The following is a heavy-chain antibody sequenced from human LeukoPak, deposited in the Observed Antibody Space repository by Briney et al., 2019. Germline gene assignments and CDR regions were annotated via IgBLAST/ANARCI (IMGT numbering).Heavy chain of an antibody. CDR3: ARLQGVSFDY. CDR2: IYTSGST. V-gene: IGHV4-4*09. CDR1: GGSISSYY. D-gene: IGHD3-10*01. J-gene: IGHJ4*02. Sequence: SETLSLTSTVSGGSISSYYWSWIRQPPGKGLEWIGYIYTSGSTNYNPSLKSRVTISVDTSKNQFSLKLSSVTAADTAVYYCARLQGVSFDYWGQGTLVTVSS.